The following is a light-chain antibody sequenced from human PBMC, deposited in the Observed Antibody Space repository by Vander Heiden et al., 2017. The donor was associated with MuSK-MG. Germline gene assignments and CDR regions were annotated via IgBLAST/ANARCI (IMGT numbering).Light chain of an antibody. CDR2: YAS. Sequence: SNCVGIYLSWFQHKPGQAPSLLIYYASNRPPCVPARCFGSGYGTDFSLTISSLEPEDFALYFCQQHSHWPPFTFGHGTKVDIK. CDR3: QQHSHWPPFT. J-gene: IGKJ3*01. V-gene: IGKV3-11*01. CDR1: NCVGIY.